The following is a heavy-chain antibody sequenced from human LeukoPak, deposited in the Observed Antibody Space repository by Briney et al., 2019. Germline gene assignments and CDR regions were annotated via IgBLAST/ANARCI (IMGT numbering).Heavy chain of an antibody. J-gene: IGHJ4*02. CDR3: ARRVGVSGMKTYFDY. D-gene: IGHD2-15*01. V-gene: IGHV3-23*01. CDR2: ISGSGGST. Sequence: GGSLRLSCAASGFTFSSYAMSWVRQAPGKGLEWVSAISGSGGSTYYADSVKGRFTISRDNSKNTLYLQMNSLRAEDTAVYYCARRVGVSGMKTYFDYWGQGTLVTVSS. CDR1: GFTFSSYA.